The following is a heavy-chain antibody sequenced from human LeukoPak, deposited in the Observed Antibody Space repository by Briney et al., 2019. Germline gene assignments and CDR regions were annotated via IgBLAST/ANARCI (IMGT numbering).Heavy chain of an antibody. CDR3: ARVEYSGSYPGYFQH. CDR2: IYYSGST. J-gene: IGHJ1*01. D-gene: IGHD1-26*01. CDR1: GGSISSSSYY. Sequence: PSETLSLTCTVPGGSISSSSYYWGWIRQPPGKGLEWIGSIYYSGSTYYNPSLKSRVTISVDTSKNQFSLKLSSVTAADTAVYYCARVEYSGSYPGYFQHWGQGTLVPVSS. V-gene: IGHV4-39*07.